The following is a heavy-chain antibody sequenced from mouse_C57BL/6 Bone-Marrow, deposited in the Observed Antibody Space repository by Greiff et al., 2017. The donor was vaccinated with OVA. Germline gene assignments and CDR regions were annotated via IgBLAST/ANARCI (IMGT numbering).Heavy chain of an antibody. D-gene: IGHD2-2*01. CDR1: GYTFTSYW. V-gene: IGHV1-64*01. CDR3: ARDNNGYSAPNFDY. CDR2: IHPNSGST. J-gene: IGHJ2*01. Sequence: QVQLKQSGAELVKPGASVKLSCKASGYTFTSYWMHWVKQRPGQGLEWIGMIHPNSGSTNYNEKFKSKATLTVDKSSSTAYMQLSSLTSEDSAVYYCARDNNGYSAPNFDYWGQGTTLTVSS.